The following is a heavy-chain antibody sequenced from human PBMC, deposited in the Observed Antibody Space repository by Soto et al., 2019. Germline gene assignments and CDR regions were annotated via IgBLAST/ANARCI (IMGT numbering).Heavy chain of an antibody. V-gene: IGHV4-59*08. CDR2: VYDTWST. CDR1: SGPSKSHN. D-gene: IGHD3-10*01. CDR3: VRPGSGFLQGLVDV. Sequence: QVQVQQSGPGLVKPSETLSLTCTVSSGPSKSHNWGWIRQPPGRGLEWIGYVYDTWSTSYNPSLMRRVTVSPYTSTIRMSLMLSFVTAADTAVYFGVRPGSGFLQGLVDVWGQGTTVIVSS. J-gene: IGHJ6*01.